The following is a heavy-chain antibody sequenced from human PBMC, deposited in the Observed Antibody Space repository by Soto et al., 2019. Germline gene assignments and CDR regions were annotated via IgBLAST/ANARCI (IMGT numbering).Heavy chain of an antibody. D-gene: IGHD5-12*01. CDR2: IYHSGST. J-gene: IGHJ4*02. CDR1: GGSISSGGYS. CDR3: ARGGVRGYSGYDSTHYFDS. Sequence: TLSLTCAVSGGSISSGGYSWSWIRQPPGKGLEWIGYIYHSGSTYYNPSLKSRVTISVDRSKNQFSLKLSSVTAADTAVYYCARGGVRGYSGYDSTHYFDSWGQGTLVTVSS. V-gene: IGHV4-30-2*01.